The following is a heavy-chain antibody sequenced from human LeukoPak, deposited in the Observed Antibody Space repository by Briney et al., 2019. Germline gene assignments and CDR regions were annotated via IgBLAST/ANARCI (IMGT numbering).Heavy chain of an antibody. V-gene: IGHV3-53*05. D-gene: IGHD3-22*01. CDR1: GXTDPTNY. CDR2: IYTDGST. Sequence: GGSLRLSCAASGXTDPTNYMTWVRQAPGKGLEWVSIIYTDGSTYYADSVKGRFTISRDNSKNTLYLQMNSLRAEDTAVYYCAREFSGTMIVPMDVWGQGTTVTVSS. CDR3: AREFSGTMIVPMDV. J-gene: IGHJ6*02.